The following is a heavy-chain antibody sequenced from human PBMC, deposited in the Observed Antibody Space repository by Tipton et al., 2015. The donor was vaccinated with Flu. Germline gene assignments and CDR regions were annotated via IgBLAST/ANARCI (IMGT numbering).Heavy chain of an antibody. CDR3: ARDGGSYCFVDAFDI. V-gene: IGHV4-59*01. Sequence: TLSLTCTVSGGSISSYYRSWIRQPPGKGLEWIGYIYYSGSTNYNPSLKSRVTISVDTSKNQFSLKLSSVTAADTAVYYCARDGGSYCFVDAFDIWGQGTMVTVPS. CDR2: IYYSGST. J-gene: IGHJ3*02. CDR1: GGSISSYY. D-gene: IGHD1-26*01.